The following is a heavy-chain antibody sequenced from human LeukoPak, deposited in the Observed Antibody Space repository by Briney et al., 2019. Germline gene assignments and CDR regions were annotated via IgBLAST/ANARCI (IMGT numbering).Heavy chain of an antibody. J-gene: IGHJ4*02. CDR2: IKQDGSEK. V-gene: IGHV3-7*01. Sequence: PGGSLRLSCAASGFTFSNYWMSWVRQAPGKGLEWVANIKQDGSEKYYVDSVKGRFTISRDNAKNSLYLQMNSLRAEDTAVYYCAREVLRYFDWSYALDYWGQGTLVTVSS. D-gene: IGHD3-9*01. CDR1: GFTFSNYW. CDR3: AREVLRYFDWSYALDY.